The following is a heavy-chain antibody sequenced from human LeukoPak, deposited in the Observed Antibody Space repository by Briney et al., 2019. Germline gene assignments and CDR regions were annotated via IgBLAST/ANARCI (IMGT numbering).Heavy chain of an antibody. CDR2: IYYSGST. CDR3: ARVGGDSSSDYYYRMDV. V-gene: IGHV4-61*05. J-gene: IGHJ6*02. Sequence: PSESLSLTCTVSGGSISSNNYYWGWIRQPPGKGLEWFGYIYYSGSTNYNPSPKSRVTISVDTSKNQFSLKLSSVTAADTAVYYCARVGGDSSSDYYYRMDVWGQGTTVTVS. CDR1: GGSISSNNYY. D-gene: IGHD6-6*01.